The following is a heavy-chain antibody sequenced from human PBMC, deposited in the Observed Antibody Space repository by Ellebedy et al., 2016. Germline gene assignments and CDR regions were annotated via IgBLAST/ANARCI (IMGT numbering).Heavy chain of an antibody. CDR1: GSTFADHA. CDR3: VEDGGPGGAEY. J-gene: IGHJ4*02. CDR2: MSWRSGDT. V-gene: IGHV3-9*01. D-gene: IGHD1-14*01. Sequence: GGPLRLSXAASGSTFADHAIHWVRQAPQKGLEWVAGMSWRSGDTDYADSVKGRFIFSRDNARTSFYLQMNSLTPEDTALYYCVEDGGPGGAEYWGQGTLVTVSS.